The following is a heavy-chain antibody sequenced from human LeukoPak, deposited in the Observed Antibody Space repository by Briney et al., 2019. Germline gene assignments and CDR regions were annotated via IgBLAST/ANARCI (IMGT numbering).Heavy chain of an antibody. Sequence: SETLSLTCTVSGGSISSYYWGWIRQPPGKGLEWIGYVYYSGSTNYNPSLKSRVTISLDTSKNQFSLRLTSVTAADTAVYYCARGTGGYEHRFDYWGQGTLVTVSS. J-gene: IGHJ4*02. CDR3: ARGTGGYEHRFDY. D-gene: IGHD5-12*01. CDR2: VYYSGST. V-gene: IGHV4-59*13. CDR1: GGSISSYY.